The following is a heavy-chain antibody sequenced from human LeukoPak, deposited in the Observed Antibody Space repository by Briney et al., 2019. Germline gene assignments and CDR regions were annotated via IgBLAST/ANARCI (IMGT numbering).Heavy chain of an antibody. CDR1: GYTFTGYY. V-gene: IGHV1-2*02. J-gene: IGHJ3*02. Sequence: ASVKVSCKASGYTFTGYYMHWVRQAPGQGLEWMGWINPNSGGTNYAQEFQGRVTMTRDTSISTAYMELSRLRSDDTAVYYCARVRITMINDAFDIWGQGTMVTVSS. CDR2: INPNSGGT. D-gene: IGHD3-22*01. CDR3: ARVRITMINDAFDI.